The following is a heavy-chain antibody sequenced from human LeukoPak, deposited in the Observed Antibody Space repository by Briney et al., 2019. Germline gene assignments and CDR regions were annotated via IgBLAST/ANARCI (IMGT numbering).Heavy chain of an antibody. J-gene: IGHJ4*02. V-gene: IGHV4-59*01. CDR3: ARAVRGVIDYFDY. CDR1: GGSISSYY. Sequence: SETLSLTCTVSGGSISSYYWSWIRQPPGKGLEWIGYIYYSGSTNYNPSLKSRVTISVDTSKNQFSLKLSSVTAADTAVHYCARAVRGVIDYFDYWGQGTLVTVSS. D-gene: IGHD3-10*01. CDR2: IYYSGST.